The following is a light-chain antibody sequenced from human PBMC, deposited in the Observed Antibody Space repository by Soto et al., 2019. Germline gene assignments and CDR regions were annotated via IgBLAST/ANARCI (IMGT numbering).Light chain of an antibody. CDR2: GAS. CDR1: QSVSSSY. J-gene: IGKJ1*01. Sequence: ETVLTQSPGTLSLSPGERATLSCRASQSVSSSYLAWYQHKPGQAPRLLIYGASSRATGIPDRFSGSGSGTDFTLTISRLEPEDFAVYYCQQYGSSAWTLGQGTKV. CDR3: QQYGSSAWT. V-gene: IGKV3-20*01.